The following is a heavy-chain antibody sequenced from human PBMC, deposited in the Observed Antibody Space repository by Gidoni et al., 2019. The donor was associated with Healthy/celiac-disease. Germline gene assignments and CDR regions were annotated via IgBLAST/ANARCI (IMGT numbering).Heavy chain of an antibody. CDR2: ISWNSGSI. V-gene: IGHV3-9*01. Sequence: EVQLVESGGGLVQPGRSLRLSCAASGFTFDDYAMNWVRQAPGKGLEWVSGISWNSGSIGYADSVKGRFTISRDNAKNSLYLQMNSLRAEDTALYYCAKDIGDLGGGNSGYYYGMDVWGQGTTVTVSS. CDR3: AKDIGDLGGGNSGYYYGMDV. D-gene: IGHD2-21*02. CDR1: GFTFDDYA. J-gene: IGHJ6*02.